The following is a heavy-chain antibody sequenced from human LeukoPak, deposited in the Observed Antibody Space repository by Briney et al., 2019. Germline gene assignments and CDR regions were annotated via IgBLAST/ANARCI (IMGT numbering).Heavy chain of an antibody. Sequence: SETLSLTCTVSGGSISSYYWSWIRQPPGKGLEWIGYVYYSGSTNYNPSLKSRVTISVGTSKNQFSLKLSSVTAADTAVYYCARHERKGYDFWSGYYMGGWFDPWGQGTLVTVSS. CDR3: ARHERKGYDFWSGYYMGGWFDP. CDR1: GGSISSYY. V-gene: IGHV4-59*08. J-gene: IGHJ5*02. D-gene: IGHD3-3*01. CDR2: VYYSGST.